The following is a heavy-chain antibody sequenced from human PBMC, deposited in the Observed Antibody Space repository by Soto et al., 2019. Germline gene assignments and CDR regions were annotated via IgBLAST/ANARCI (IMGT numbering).Heavy chain of an antibody. V-gene: IGHV1-69*13. Sequence: SVKVSCKASGGTFSSYAISWVRQAPGQGLEWMGGIIPIFGTANYAQKFQGRVTITADESTSTAYMELSSLRSEDTAVYYCAVGDRITIFGVVTKYGMDVWGQGTTVTVS. D-gene: IGHD3-3*01. J-gene: IGHJ6*02. CDR1: GGTFSSYA. CDR3: AVGDRITIFGVVTKYGMDV. CDR2: IIPIFGTA.